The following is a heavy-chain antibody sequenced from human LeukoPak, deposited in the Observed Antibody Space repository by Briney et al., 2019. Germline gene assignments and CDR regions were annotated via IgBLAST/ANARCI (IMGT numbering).Heavy chain of an antibody. J-gene: IGHJ4*02. CDR1: GGSFSGYY. D-gene: IGHD6-13*01. V-gene: IGHV4-34*01. CDR3: ASAIAAAGRGFDY. Sequence: SETLSLTCAVYGGSFSGYYWSWIRQPPGKGLEWIGEINHSGSTNYNPSLKSRVTISVDTSKNQLSLKLSSVTAADTAVYYCASAIAAAGRGFDYWGQGTLVTVSS. CDR2: INHSGST.